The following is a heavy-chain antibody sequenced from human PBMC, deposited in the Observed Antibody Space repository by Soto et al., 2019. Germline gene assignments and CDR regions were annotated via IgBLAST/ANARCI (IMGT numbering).Heavy chain of an antibody. CDR3: ARQPKDAFDI. CDR2: IYYSGST. V-gene: IGHV4-39*01. CDR1: CGSISSSSYY. Sequence: PSETLSLTCTVSCGSISSSSYYWGWIRQPPGKGLEWIGSIYYSGSTYYNPSLKSRVTISVDTSKNQFSLKLSSVTAADTAVYYCARQPKDAFDIWGQGTMVTVS. J-gene: IGHJ3*02.